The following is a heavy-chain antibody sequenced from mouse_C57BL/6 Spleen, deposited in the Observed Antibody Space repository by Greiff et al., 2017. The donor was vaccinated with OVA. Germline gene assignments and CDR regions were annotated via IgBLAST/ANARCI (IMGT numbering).Heavy chain of an antibody. J-gene: IGHJ3*01. Sequence: VQLQQSGTVLARPGASVKMSCKTSGYTFTSYWMHWVKQRPGPGLEWIGALYPGNSDTSYHQKFKGKAKLTAVTSASTAYMELSSLTNEDSAVYYGTRSKINDGYYGAYWGQGTLVTVSA. D-gene: IGHD2-3*01. CDR3: TRSKINDGYYGAY. CDR2: LYPGNSDT. V-gene: IGHV1-5*01. CDR1: GYTFTSYW.